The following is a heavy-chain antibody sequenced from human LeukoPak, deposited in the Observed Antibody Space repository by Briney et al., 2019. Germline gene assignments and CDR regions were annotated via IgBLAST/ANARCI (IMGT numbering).Heavy chain of an antibody. CDR1: GYSLTSYW. CDR3: ARMDTAMVYNWFDP. J-gene: IGHJ5*02. V-gene: IGHV5-51*01. Sequence: GESLKISCKGSGYSLTSYWIGWVRPMPGKGLEWMGIIYPGDSDTRYSPSFQGQVTISADKSISTAYLQWSSLKASDTAMYYCARMDTAMVYNWFDPWGQGTLVTVSS. CDR2: IYPGDSDT. D-gene: IGHD5-18*01.